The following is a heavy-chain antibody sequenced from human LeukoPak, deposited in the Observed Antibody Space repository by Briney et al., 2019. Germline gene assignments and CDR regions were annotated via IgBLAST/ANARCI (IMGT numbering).Heavy chain of an antibody. Sequence: PGGSLRLSCAASGFTVSSNYMSWVGQAPGKGLEWVAVINSGGSTYYADSVKGRFTISRDNSKNTLYLQMNSLRAEDTAVYYCASPLYDILTGYYRPGGMDVWGQGTTVTVSS. CDR1: GFTVSSNY. V-gene: IGHV3-53*01. CDR2: INSGGST. D-gene: IGHD3-9*01. CDR3: ASPLYDILTGYYRPGGMDV. J-gene: IGHJ6*02.